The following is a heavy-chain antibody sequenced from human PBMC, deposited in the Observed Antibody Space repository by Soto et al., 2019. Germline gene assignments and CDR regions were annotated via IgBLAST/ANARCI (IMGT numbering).Heavy chain of an antibody. CDR3: ATSSGALAASFPYYFDY. CDR2: ISSGSSTI. J-gene: IGHJ4*02. Sequence: LRLSCAATGFRFNDYYMTWIRQAPGKGLEWVSYISSGSSTIYYAHSVKGRFTISRDNAKNSLYLQMNSLRAEDTAVYYCATSSGALAASFPYYFDYWGQGTLVTVSS. V-gene: IGHV3-11*01. CDR1: GFRFNDYY. D-gene: IGHD6-25*01.